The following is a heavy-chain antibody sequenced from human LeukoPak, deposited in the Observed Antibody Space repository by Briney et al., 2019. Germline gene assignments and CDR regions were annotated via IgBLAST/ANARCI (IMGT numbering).Heavy chain of an antibody. Sequence: GSLRLSCAASGFTVSSNYMSWVRQAPGKGLEWIGEINHSGSTNYNPSLKSRVTISVDTSKNQFSLKLSSVTAADTAVYYCATRVGVHMDVWGKGTTVTISS. CDR2: INHSGST. CDR1: GFTVSSNY. CDR3: ATRVGVHMDV. J-gene: IGHJ6*03. V-gene: IGHV4-34*08. D-gene: IGHD1-26*01.